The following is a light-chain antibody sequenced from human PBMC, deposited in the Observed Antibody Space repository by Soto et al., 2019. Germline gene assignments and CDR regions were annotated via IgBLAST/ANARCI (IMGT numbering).Light chain of an antibody. CDR1: QSVSSSY. CDR2: GAS. CDR3: QQYASSRSR. Sequence: EYGFTNSPVTLSLPTQERATLSCRASQSVSSSYLAWYQQKPGQAPRLLIYGASSRATGIPDRFSGSGSGTDFTLTIISLEPEDFAVYYCQQYASSRSRFGQGANLDI. V-gene: IGKV3-20*01. J-gene: IGKJ1*01.